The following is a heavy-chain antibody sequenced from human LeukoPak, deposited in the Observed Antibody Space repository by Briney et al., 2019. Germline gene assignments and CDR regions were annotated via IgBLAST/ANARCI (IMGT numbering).Heavy chain of an antibody. CDR3: ARGGGSLGNWFDP. J-gene: IGHJ5*02. D-gene: IGHD2-15*01. Sequence: VASVKVSCKASGGTFSSYAISWVRQAPGQGLEWMGGIIPIFGTANYAQKFQGRVTITADESTSTAYMELSSLRSEDTAVYYCARGGGSLGNWFDPWGQGTLVTVSS. CDR2: IIPIFGTA. CDR1: GGTFSSYA. V-gene: IGHV1-69*01.